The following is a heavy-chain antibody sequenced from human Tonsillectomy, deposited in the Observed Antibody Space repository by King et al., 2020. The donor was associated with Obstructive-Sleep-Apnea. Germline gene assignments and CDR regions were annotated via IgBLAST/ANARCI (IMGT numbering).Heavy chain of an antibody. J-gene: IGHJ6*02. Sequence: QLQESGPGLVKPAGTLSLTCDVSGGSISSSDWWSWVRQPQGKGLEWIGEIYHSGSTNCNPSLKSRVTISIDKAKNKFSLSLNSVTAADTAVYYCARDKEIQTLDVWGPGTTVTVSS. CDR2: IYHSGST. CDR3: ARDKEIQTLDV. V-gene: IGHV4-4*02. CDR1: GGSISSSDW.